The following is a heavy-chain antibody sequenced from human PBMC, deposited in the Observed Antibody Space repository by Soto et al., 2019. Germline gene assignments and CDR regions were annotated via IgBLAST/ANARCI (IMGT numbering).Heavy chain of an antibody. CDR2: IYTSGST. CDR1: GGSISSYY. V-gene: IGHV4-4*07. Sequence: SETLSLTCTVSGGSISSYYWSWIRQPAGKGLEWIGRIYTSGSTNYNPSLKSRVTMSVDTSKNQFSLKLSSVTAADTAAYYCARDGLSMDYDFWSGYYGCFDYWGQAPLVTVSS. CDR3: ARDGLSMDYDFWSGYYGCFDY. J-gene: IGHJ4*02. D-gene: IGHD3-3*01.